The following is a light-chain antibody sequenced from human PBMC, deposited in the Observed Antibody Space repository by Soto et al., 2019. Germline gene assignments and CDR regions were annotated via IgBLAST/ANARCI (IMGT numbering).Light chain of an antibody. CDR1: QSVSSY. J-gene: IGKJ1*01. Sequence: EIVLTQSPATLTLSPWERATLSCRASQSVSSYLAWYQQKPGQAPRLLIYDASNRATGIPARFSGSGSGTDFTLTISILEPEDFAVYYCQQRSNWTFGQGTKVDIK. CDR3: QQRSNWT. CDR2: DAS. V-gene: IGKV3-11*01.